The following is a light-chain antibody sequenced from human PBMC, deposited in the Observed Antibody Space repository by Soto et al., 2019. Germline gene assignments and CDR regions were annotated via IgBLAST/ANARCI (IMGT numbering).Light chain of an antibody. CDR3: AAWDDSLNAVV. J-gene: IGLJ2*01. CDR1: SSNIGSNT. V-gene: IGLV1-44*01. CDR2: NKY. Sequence: QSVLTQPPSASGTPGQRVTISCSGRSSNIGSNTVNWYQQVPGTAPKLRIYNKYQRPSGVPERFSGSKSGTSASLAISGLQSEDEADYYCAAWDDSLNAVVFGGGTKVTVL.